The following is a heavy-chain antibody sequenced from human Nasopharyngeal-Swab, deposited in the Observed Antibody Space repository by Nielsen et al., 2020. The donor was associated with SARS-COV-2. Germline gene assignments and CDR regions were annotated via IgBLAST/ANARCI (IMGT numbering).Heavy chain of an antibody. Sequence: GESLKISCAASGFTFSSYAMSWVRQAPGKGLEWVSAISGSGGSTYYADSVKDRFTISRDNSKNTLYLQMNSLRAEDTAVYYCAKGESITIFGVGGTYFDYWGQGTLVTVSS. CDR3: AKGESITIFGVGGTYFDY. D-gene: IGHD3-3*01. J-gene: IGHJ4*02. V-gene: IGHV3-23*01. CDR1: GFTFSSYA. CDR2: ISGSGGST.